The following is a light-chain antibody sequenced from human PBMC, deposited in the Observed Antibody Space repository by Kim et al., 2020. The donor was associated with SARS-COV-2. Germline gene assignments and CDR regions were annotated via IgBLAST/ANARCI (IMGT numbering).Light chain of an antibody. CDR3: QQYGSSPRT. Sequence: APGERATLSCRPSQSISSSYLAWYQQKPGQAPRLLIYGASSGATGIPDRFSGSGSGTDFTLTISRLEPEDFAVYYCQQYGSSPRTFGQGTKVDIK. J-gene: IGKJ1*01. V-gene: IGKV3-20*01. CDR2: GAS. CDR1: QSISSSY.